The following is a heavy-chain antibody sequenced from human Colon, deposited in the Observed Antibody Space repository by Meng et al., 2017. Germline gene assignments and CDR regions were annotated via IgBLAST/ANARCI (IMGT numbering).Heavy chain of an antibody. CDR1: GFTLKNNY. CDR2: LYSGRIT. V-gene: IGHV3-66*02. Sequence: VQLLESGGDLVQLGGSLRLSCVVSGFTLKNNYIHWVRQDPVRGLEWVAILYSGRITYYADSVKGRFTISRDDSKNTVHLQMNSLTVDDTALYYCATESFAAWGQGTLVTVSS. CDR3: ATESFAA. J-gene: IGHJ5*02. D-gene: IGHD3-16*02.